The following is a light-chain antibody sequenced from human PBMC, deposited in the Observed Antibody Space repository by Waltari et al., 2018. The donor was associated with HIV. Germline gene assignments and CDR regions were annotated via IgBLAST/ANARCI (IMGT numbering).Light chain of an antibody. V-gene: IGLV1-40*01. CDR2: GNS. CDR3: QSYDSSLSAYVV. Sequence: QSVLTQPPSVSGAPGQRVTISCTGSSSNIGAGYDVPRYQQLPGTAPKLLIYGNSNRPSGVPDRFSGSKSGTSASLAITGLQAEDEADYYCQSYDSSLSAYVVFGGGTKLTVL. J-gene: IGLJ2*01. CDR1: SSNIGAGYD.